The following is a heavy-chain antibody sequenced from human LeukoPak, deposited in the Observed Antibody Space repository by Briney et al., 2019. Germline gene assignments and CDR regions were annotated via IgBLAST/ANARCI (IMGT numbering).Heavy chain of an antibody. J-gene: IGHJ6*02. D-gene: IGHD3-10*01. V-gene: IGHV1-2*02. CDR1: GYTFTVHY. CDR3: ATDGSGSYAAYYYGMDV. Sequence: ASVKVPCKASGYTFTVHYMHWVRQAPGQGLEWMGWIDPKSGFTVYAQNFQGRITVSRDTSVSTAYMDLSSLRPDDTAVYYCATDGSGSYAAYYYGMDVWGQGTTVTVSS. CDR2: IDPKSGFT.